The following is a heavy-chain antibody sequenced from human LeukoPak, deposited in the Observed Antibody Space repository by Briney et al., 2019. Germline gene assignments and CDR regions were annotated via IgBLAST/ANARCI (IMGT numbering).Heavy chain of an antibody. CDR2: IHYSGST. D-gene: IGHD4-17*01. Sequence: SGPTLVKPSETLSLTCTVSGGSIRNYYWDWIRQPPGKGLERSGYIHYSGSTSYNPSLKSRVTISVDPSKNQFSLKVTSVTAADTAVYYCARHAYGDYDQIKWGQGTLVTVSS. CDR3: ARHAYGDYDQIK. J-gene: IGHJ4*02. CDR1: GGSIRNYY. V-gene: IGHV4-59*08.